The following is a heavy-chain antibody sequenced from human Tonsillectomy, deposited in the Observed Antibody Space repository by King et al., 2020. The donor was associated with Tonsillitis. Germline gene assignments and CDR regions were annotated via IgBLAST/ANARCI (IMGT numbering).Heavy chain of an antibody. V-gene: IGHV3-7*01. Sequence: VQLVESGGGLVQPGGSLRLSCAASGFTFNSYWMNWFRQAPGKGLEWVANIKEDGSETYYVGSVRGRFTISRDNANNSLSLQTNSLRAEDTAVYYCVRGTTIPGTDYWGQGTLVIVSS. D-gene: IGHD2/OR15-2a*01. CDR1: GFTFNSYW. CDR3: VRGTTIPGTDY. J-gene: IGHJ4*02. CDR2: IKEDGSET.